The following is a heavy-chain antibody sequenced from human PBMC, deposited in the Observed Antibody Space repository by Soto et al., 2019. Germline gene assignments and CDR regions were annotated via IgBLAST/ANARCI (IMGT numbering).Heavy chain of an antibody. CDR2: ISTYNGDT. V-gene: IGHV1-18*01. J-gene: IGHJ6*02. CDR1: GYTFTTSG. CDR3: AGQGSWPYYYYGLDV. D-gene: IGHD1-26*01. Sequence: QVQLVQSGPEVRKPGASVKVSCEASGYTFTTSGISWVRQVPGQGLEWMGWISTYNGDTNSAQNFQGRVLMTADTSTGTAYMELMSLKSDDTAVYYCAGQGSWPYYYYGLDVWGQGTLVTVSS.